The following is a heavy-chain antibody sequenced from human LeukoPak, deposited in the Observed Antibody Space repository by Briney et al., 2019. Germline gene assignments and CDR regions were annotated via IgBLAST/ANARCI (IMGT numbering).Heavy chain of an antibody. Sequence: ASVKVSCKASEGTFSSYAISWVRQAPGQGLEWMGGIIPIFGTANYAQKFQGRVTITADESTSTAYMELSSLRSEDTAVYYCARESLTGDAFDIWGQGTMVTVSS. D-gene: IGHD3-9*01. V-gene: IGHV1-69*13. CDR3: ARESLTGDAFDI. J-gene: IGHJ3*02. CDR2: IIPIFGTA. CDR1: EGTFSSYA.